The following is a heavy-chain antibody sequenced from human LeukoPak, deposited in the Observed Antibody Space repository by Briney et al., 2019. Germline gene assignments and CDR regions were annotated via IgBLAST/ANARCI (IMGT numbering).Heavy chain of an antibody. CDR2: MNPNSGNA. V-gene: IGHV1-8*01. CDR3: ARDRDYADFDY. D-gene: IGHD4-17*01. J-gene: IGHJ4*02. CDR1: GYTFTNYD. Sequence: ASVKVSCKASGYTFTNYDINWVRQAPGQGLEWMGWMNPNSGNAGYAQKFLGRVTMTRNTSISTAYMELSSLRSEDTAVYYCARDRDYADFDYWGQGTLVTVSS.